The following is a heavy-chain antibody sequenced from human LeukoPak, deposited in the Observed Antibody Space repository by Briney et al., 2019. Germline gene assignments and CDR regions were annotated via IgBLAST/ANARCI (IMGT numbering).Heavy chain of an antibody. J-gene: IGHJ4*02. CDR2: IIPILGIA. V-gene: IGHV1-69*04. Sequence: ASVKVSCKASGGTFSSYAISWVRQAPGQGLEWMGRIIPILGIANYAQKFQGRVTITADKSTSTAYMELSSLRSEDTAVYYCASSGSGGYYWFDYWGQGTLVTVSS. CDR1: GGTFSSYA. CDR3: ASSGSGGYYWFDY. D-gene: IGHD3-10*01.